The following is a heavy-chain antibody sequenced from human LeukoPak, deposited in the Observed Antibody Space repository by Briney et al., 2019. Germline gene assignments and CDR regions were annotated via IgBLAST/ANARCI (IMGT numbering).Heavy chain of an antibody. CDR2: INAGNGNT. Sequence: ASVKVSCKASGYTFTSYAMHWVRQAPGQRLEWMGWINAGNGNTKYSQKFQGRVTITRDTSASTAYMELSSLRSEDTAVYYCARVEGSGSYYNGRLDYWGQGTLVTVSS. V-gene: IGHV1-3*01. D-gene: IGHD3-10*01. J-gene: IGHJ4*02. CDR1: GYTFTSYA. CDR3: ARVEGSGSYYNGRLDY.